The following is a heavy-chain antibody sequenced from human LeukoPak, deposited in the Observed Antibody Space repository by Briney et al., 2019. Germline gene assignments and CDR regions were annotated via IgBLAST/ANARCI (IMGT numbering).Heavy chain of an antibody. J-gene: IGHJ6*03. CDR1: GGSISSYY. CDR3: AREFGDYGDYAGDYYYYYMDV. CDR2: IYTSGST. Sequence: SETLSLTCTVSGGSISSYYWSWIRQPAGKGLEWIGRIYTSGSTNYNPSLKSRVTMSVDTSKNQFSLKLSSVTAADTAVYYCAREFGDYGDYAGDYYYYYMDVWGKGTTVTISS. D-gene: IGHD4-17*01. V-gene: IGHV4-4*07.